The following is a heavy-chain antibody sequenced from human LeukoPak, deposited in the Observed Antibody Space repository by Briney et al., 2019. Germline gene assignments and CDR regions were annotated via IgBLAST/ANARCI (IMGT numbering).Heavy chain of an antibody. CDR2: IKSKTDGGTT. V-gene: IGHV3-15*01. CDR3: VTVTTVY. Sequence: PGGSLKLSCAASGSTFSGSTMHWVRQASGKGLEWVGRIKSKTDGGTTDYAAPVKGRFTISRDDSKNTLYLQMNSLKTEDTAVYYCVTVTTVYWGQGTLVTVSS. CDR1: GSTFSGST. J-gene: IGHJ4*02. D-gene: IGHD4-17*01.